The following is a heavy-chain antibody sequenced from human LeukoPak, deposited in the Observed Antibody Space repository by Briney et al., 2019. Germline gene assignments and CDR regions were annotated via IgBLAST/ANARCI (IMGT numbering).Heavy chain of an antibody. V-gene: IGHV4-59*04. Sequence: SETLSLTCTVSGGSISSYYWSWIRQPPGKGLEWIGYIYYSGSTYYNPSLKSRVTISVDTSKNQFSLKLSSVTAADTAVYYCFIAAADLFDYWGQGTLVTVSS. CDR3: FIAAADLFDY. CDR2: IYYSGST. D-gene: IGHD6-13*01. CDR1: GGSISSYY. J-gene: IGHJ4*02.